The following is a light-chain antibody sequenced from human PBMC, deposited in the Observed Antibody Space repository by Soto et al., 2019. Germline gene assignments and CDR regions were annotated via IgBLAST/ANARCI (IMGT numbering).Light chain of an antibody. Sequence: QSALTQPASVSGSLGQSITISCTGTISDVGRFDVVSWFQQPPGQVPKLIIYEGSGRPSGVSSRFSGSKSGNSASLTTSGLQAEDDADYYCCAYVGARTYVFGTGTKVTV. CDR2: EGS. V-gene: IGLV2-23*01. CDR1: ISDVGRFDV. CDR3: CAYVGARTYV. J-gene: IGLJ1*01.